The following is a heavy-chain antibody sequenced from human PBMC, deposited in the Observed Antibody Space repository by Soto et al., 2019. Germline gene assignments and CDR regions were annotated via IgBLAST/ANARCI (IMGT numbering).Heavy chain of an antibody. CDR1: GGSISSYY. J-gene: IGHJ5*02. V-gene: IGHV4-59*01. Sequence: AXETLALTCTVSGGSISSYYWSWIRQPPGKGLEWIGYIYYSGSTNYNPSLKSRVTISVDTSKNQFSLKLSSVTAADTAVYYCARETSEERTFDPWGQGTLVTVSS. CDR3: ARETSEERTFDP. CDR2: IYYSGST. D-gene: IGHD1-1*01.